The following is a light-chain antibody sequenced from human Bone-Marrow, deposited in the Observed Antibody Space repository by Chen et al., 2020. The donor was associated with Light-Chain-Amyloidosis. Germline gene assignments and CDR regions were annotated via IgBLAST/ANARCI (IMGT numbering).Light chain of an antibody. CDR2: DAS. CDR1: QDIRNY. J-gene: IGKJ4*01. Sequence: DIQMTQSPSSLSASVGDRLTITCQASQDIRNYLNWYQQKPGKAPKLLIYDASNLETGVPSRFSGSGYETDFTFTISSLQPEDIATYDGQQYDNLPRLTFGGGTKVEIK. V-gene: IGKV1-33*01. CDR3: QQYDNLPRLT.